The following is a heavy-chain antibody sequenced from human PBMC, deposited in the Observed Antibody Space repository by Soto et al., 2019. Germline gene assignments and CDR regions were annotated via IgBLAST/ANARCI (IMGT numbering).Heavy chain of an antibody. D-gene: IGHD3-16*01. CDR2: ISGGASNA. J-gene: IGHJ4*02. V-gene: IGHV3-23*01. CDR3: IREMDAGGLDN. CDR1: GFQFGAFA. Sequence: GGSLRVSCAAAGFQFGAFAGSWVRQAPGKGLEWISEISGGASNAFFADSVKGRFTISRDNSMNTLYLQMNSLRPEDTAMYYCIREMDAGGLDNWGQGTLVTVSS.